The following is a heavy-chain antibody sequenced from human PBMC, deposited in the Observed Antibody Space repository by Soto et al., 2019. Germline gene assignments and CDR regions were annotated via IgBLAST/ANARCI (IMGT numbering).Heavy chain of an antibody. Sequence: QITLKESGPTLVKPTQTLTLTCAFSGFSLTASGVAVGWIRQPPGKALEWLAVIYWNDDQRYNASMKTRLTVTRDTSTSKVVLTMTNMDPDDTATYYCAHKGSFNSSHAFDFWGRGTMVIVSS. V-gene: IGHV2-5*01. D-gene: IGHD3-3*02. CDR3: AHKGSFNSSHAFDF. CDR1: GFSLTASGVA. CDR2: IYWNDDQ. J-gene: IGHJ3*01.